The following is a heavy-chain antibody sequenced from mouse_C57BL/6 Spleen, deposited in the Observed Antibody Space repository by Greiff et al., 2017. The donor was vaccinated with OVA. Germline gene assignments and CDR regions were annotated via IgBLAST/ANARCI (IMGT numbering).Heavy chain of an antibody. V-gene: IGHV1-50*01. CDR3: ARWGDYEV. CDR2: IDPSDSYT. CDR1: GYTFTSYW. Sequence: QVQLQQPGAELVKPGASVKLSCKASGYTFTSYWMQWVNQRPGQGLEWIGEIDPSDSYTNYNQKFKGKATLTVDNSSSTAYMQLSSLTSEDSAVYYGARWGDYEVWGKGTTVTVSS. J-gene: IGHJ1*03. D-gene: IGHD2-4*01.